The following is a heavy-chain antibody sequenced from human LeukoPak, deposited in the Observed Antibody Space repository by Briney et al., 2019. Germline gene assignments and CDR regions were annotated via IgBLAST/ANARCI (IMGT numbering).Heavy chain of an antibody. Sequence: PGGSLRLSCAASGFTFSSYWMHWVRQAPGKGLVWVSRINSDGSSTSYADSVKGRFTISRDNAKNTLYLQMNSLRAEDTAVYYCAKKRMTQYDILTGNDYWGQETLATVSS. J-gene: IGHJ4*02. CDR2: INSDGSST. V-gene: IGHV3-74*01. CDR1: GFTFSSYW. CDR3: AKKRMTQYDILTGNDY. D-gene: IGHD3-9*01.